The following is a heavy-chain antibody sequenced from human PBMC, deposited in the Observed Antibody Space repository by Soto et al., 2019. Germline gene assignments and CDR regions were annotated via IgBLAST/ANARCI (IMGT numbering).Heavy chain of an antibody. J-gene: IGHJ4*02. V-gene: IGHV3-30*04. D-gene: IGHD6-6*01. CDR1: GFTFSSYA. Sequence: GGSLRLSCAASGFTFSSYAMSWVRQAPGKGLEWVADITDDGSRKYYADSVKGRFTISRDNTKNTLYLQMNSLRAEDTAVYCCATRPDRGSSGVFDYWGQGTMVTVSS. CDR2: ITDDGSRK. CDR3: ATRPDRGSSGVFDY.